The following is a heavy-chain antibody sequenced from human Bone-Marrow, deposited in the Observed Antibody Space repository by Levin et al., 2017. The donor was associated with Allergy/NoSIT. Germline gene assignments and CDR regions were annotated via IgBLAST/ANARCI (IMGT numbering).Heavy chain of an antibody. CDR3: ARATYYYGAGSYLSARIFDY. J-gene: IGHJ4*02. D-gene: IGHD3-10*01. CDR2: IYWDDDK. CDR1: GFSLSTSGVG. Sequence: SGPTLVKPTQTLTLTCTFSGFSLSTSGVGVGWIRQPPGKALEWLALIYWDDDKRYSPSLKSRLTITKDTSKNQVVLTMTNMDPVDTATYYCARATYYYGAGSYLSARIFDYWGQGTLVTVSS. V-gene: IGHV2-5*02.